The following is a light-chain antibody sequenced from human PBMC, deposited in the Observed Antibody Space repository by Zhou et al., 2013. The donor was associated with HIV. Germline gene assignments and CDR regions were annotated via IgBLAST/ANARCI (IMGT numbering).Light chain of an antibody. V-gene: IGKV3-20*01. Sequence: EVLMTQSPVTLSVSPGGRATLSCRASQSLRSNQLAWYQQKPGQAPRLVMYGASSRARGIPDRFSGSGSGTDFSLTIDRLEPEDFAVYYCQFHGGSVTFGPGTKLDFK. CDR1: QSLRSNQ. CDR3: QFHGGSVT. J-gene: IGKJ3*01. CDR2: GAS.